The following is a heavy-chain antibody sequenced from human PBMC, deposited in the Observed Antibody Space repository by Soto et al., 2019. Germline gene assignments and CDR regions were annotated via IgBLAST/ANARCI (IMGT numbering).Heavy chain of an antibody. V-gene: IGHV4-31*03. CDR1: GGSISIGSYY. D-gene: IGHD3-3*01. Sequence: TSETLSLTCTVSGGSISIGSYYWSWIRQHPGKGLEWIGYIYYSGTTYYAPSLKSRVTISVDTSKRQFSLKLSFVTAADTAVYYCARGSDDFWSGYYFFDSWGQGTLVTVSS. CDR2: IYYSGTT. CDR3: ARGSDDFWSGYYFFDS. J-gene: IGHJ4*02.